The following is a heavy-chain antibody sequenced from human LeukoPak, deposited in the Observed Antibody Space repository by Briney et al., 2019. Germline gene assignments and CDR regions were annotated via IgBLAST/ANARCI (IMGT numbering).Heavy chain of an antibody. Sequence: GGSLRLSCAASGFTFSSYGMHWVRQAPGKGLEWVAVIWYDGSNKYYADSVKGRFTISRDNSKNTLYLQMNSLRAEDTAVYYCAGDRPSSIAVADDAFDIWGQGTMVTVSS. J-gene: IGHJ3*02. V-gene: IGHV3-33*08. CDR1: GFTFSSYG. D-gene: IGHD6-19*01. CDR2: IWYDGSNK. CDR3: AGDRPSSIAVADDAFDI.